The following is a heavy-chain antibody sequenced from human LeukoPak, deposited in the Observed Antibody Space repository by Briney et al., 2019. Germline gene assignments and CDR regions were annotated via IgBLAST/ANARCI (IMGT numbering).Heavy chain of an antibody. J-gene: IGHJ4*02. CDR3: ARGGVRGVLGAKHYFDY. D-gene: IGHD3-10*01. V-gene: IGHV3-33*01. CDR1: GFTFSSYG. CDR2: IWYDGSNK. Sequence: GGSLRLSCAASGFTFSSYGMHWVRQAPGKGLEWVAVIWYDGSNKYYADSVKGRFTISRDNSKNTLYLQMNSLRAEDTAVYYCARGGVRGVLGAKHYFDYWGQGTLVTVSS.